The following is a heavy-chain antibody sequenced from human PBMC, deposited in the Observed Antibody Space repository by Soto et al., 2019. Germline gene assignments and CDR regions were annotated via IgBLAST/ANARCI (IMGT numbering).Heavy chain of an antibody. D-gene: IGHD3-22*01. Sequence: QVQLVESGGGLVKPGGSLRLSCVTSGFIFSDYFMSWIRQAPGKGLEWVSHITRSSTYTKYADSVKGRFTISRDNAKNSVYLQMNSLRAEDTAVYYCARSDYDSTGYSPFDLWGQGTMVTVSS. CDR1: GFIFSDYF. V-gene: IGHV3-11*05. CDR3: ARSDYDSTGYSPFDL. J-gene: IGHJ3*01. CDR2: ITRSSTYT.